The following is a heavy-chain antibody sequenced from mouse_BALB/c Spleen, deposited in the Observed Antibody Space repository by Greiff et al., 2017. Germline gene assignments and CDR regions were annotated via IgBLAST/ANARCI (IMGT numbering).Heavy chain of an antibody. V-gene: IGHV10-1*02. D-gene: IGHD2-12*01. CDR2: IRSKSNNYAT. J-gene: IGHJ4*01. Sequence: EVQLVESGGGLVQPKGSLKLSCAASGFTFNTYAMNWVRQAPGKGLEWVARIRSKSNNYATYYADSVKDRFTISRDDSQSMLYLQMNNLKTEDTAMYYCVRLYDGAGYYYAMDYWGQGTSVTVSA. CDR1: GFTFNTYA. CDR3: VRLYDGAGYYYAMDY.